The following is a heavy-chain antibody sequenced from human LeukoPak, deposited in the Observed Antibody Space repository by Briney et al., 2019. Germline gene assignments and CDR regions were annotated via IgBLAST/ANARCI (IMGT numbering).Heavy chain of an antibody. D-gene: IGHD3-16*01. J-gene: IGHJ4*02. V-gene: IGHV3-7*01. CDR1: GFTFSSYW. CDR3: ASSGGPYDYVWGSQFDY. CDR2: IKKDGSEK. Sequence: GGSLRLSCAASGFTFSSYWMSWVRQAPGKGLEWVANIKKDGSEKYYVDSVKGRFTISRDNAKNSLYLQMNSLRAEDTAVYYCASSGGPYDYVWGSQFDYWGQGTLVTVSS.